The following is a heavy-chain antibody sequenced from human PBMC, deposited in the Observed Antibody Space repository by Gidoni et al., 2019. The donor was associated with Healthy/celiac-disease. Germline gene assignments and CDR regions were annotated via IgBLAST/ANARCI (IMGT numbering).Heavy chain of an antibody. CDR1: GFTFSSYG. J-gene: IGHJ4*02. CDR3: AREGREYYYGALAYFDY. D-gene: IGHD3-10*01. CDR2: IWYDGSNK. Sequence: QVQLVESGGGVVQTGRSLRLSCAASGFTFSSYGMHWLRQAPGKRLEWVAVIWYDGSNKYYSDSVKGRFNISRDNSKNTLYLQMNSLIAEDTAVYYCAREGREYYYGALAYFDYWGQGTLVTVSS. V-gene: IGHV3-33*01.